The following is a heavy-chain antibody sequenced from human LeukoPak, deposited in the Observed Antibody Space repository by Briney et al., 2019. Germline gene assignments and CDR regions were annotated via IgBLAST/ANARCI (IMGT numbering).Heavy chain of an antibody. J-gene: IGHJ4*02. CDR1: GFTFSSYG. CDR2: IRYEGSNK. CDR3: AKDMRVTMIVVAQMGFDY. D-gene: IGHD3-22*01. Sequence: GGSLRLSCAASGFTFSSYGMHWVRQAPGKGLEWVAFIRYEGSNKYYADSVKGRFTISRDNSKNTLYLQMNSLRAEDTAVYYCAKDMRVTMIVVAQMGFDYWGQGTLVTVSS. V-gene: IGHV3-30*02.